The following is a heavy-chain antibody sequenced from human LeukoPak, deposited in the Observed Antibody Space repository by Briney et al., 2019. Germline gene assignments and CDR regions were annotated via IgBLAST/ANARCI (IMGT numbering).Heavy chain of an antibody. CDR1: GYTFTGYY. CDR3: ATDEGG. CDR2: IDPKNGGT. Sequence: ASVKVSCKASGYTFTGYYMHWVRQAPGQGLEWMGFIDPKNGGTNYPQKFQGRVTLTRDTSISTAYMELSSLRSDDTAVYHCATDEGGWGQGTLVTVSS. D-gene: IGHD3-16*01. V-gene: IGHV1-2*02. J-gene: IGHJ1*01.